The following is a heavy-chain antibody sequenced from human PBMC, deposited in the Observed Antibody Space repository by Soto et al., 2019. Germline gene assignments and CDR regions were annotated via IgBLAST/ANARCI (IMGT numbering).Heavy chain of an antibody. J-gene: IGHJ2*01. Sequence: EVQLVESGGGLVQPGGSLRLSCAASGFTFSDYSMNWVRQAPGKGMEWVSYISPSSGTMLYADSVKGRFTIFRDNAKNSLYVQMNSLRADDTAVYYCARATSERSVNVVGKRWYLDLWGRGTLVTVSS. V-gene: IGHV3-48*01. CDR1: GFTFSDYS. CDR2: ISPSSGTM. D-gene: IGHD2-21*01. CDR3: ARATSERSVNVVGKRWYLDL.